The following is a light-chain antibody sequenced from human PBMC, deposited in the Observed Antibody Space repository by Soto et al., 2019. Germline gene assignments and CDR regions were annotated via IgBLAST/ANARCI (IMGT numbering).Light chain of an antibody. Sequence: DIVMTQSPATLSVSPGERATLSCRASQSVSSNLAWYQQKPGQAPRLLIYGASTRATGIPARFSGSGSGTEFTLTISSLQSEDFAVYYCQQYNSYPYTFGQGTKLEIK. J-gene: IGKJ2*01. CDR2: GAS. CDR3: QQYNSYPYT. CDR1: QSVSSN. V-gene: IGKV3-15*01.